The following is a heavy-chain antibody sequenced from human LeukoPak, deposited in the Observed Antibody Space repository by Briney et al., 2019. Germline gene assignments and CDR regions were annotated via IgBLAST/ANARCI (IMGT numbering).Heavy chain of an antibody. CDR3: ARDTRERDYYYHYMDV. CDR1: GGTFSSYA. D-gene: IGHD1-1*01. CDR2: IIPIFGTA. J-gene: IGHJ6*03. V-gene: IGHV1-69*05. Sequence: GASVKVSCKASGGTFSSYAISWVRQAPGQGLEWMGGIIPIFGTANYAQKFQGRVTITTDESTSTAYMELSSLRSEDTAVYYCARDTRERDYYYHYMDVWGKGTTVTVSS.